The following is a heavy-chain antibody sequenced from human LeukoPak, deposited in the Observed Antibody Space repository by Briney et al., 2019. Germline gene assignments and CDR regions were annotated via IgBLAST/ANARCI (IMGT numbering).Heavy chain of an antibody. V-gene: IGHV3-21*01. J-gene: IGHJ1*01. CDR2: ISSSSTYI. CDR1: GFTFSSYS. Sequence: GGSLRLSCAASGFTFSSYSMNWVRQAPGKGLEWVASISSSSTYIYYADSVKGRFTISRDNAKNSLFLQMNSLRVEDTAVYYCARVQDGSTWYEYFQHWGQGTLVTVSS. D-gene: IGHD6-13*01. CDR3: ARVQDGSTWYEYFQH.